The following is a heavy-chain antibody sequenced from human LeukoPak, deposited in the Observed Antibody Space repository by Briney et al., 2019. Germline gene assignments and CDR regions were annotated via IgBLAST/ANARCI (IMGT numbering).Heavy chain of an antibody. J-gene: IGHJ6*02. V-gene: IGHV4-34*01. CDR3: ARGPHITIFSNDYYSYGMDV. Sequence: SETLSLTCAVYGGSFSGYYWSWIRQPPGKGLEWIGEINHSGSTNYNPSLKSRVTISIDTSKNQFSLKLSSVTAADTAVYYCARGPHITIFSNDYYSYGMDVWGQGTTVTVSS. CDR2: INHSGST. CDR1: GGSFSGYY. D-gene: IGHD3-9*01.